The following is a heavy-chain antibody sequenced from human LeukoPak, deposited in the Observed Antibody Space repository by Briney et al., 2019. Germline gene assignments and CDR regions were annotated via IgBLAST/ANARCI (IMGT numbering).Heavy chain of an antibody. CDR2: IYTDGST. V-gene: IGHV4-4*09. CDR3: ARAPLTTTRRNWFDP. D-gene: IGHD3-3*01. J-gene: IGHJ5*02. Sequence: SETLSLTCTVSGGFIRSYYWSWIRQPPGKGLEWIGYIYTDGSTNHNPSLKSRVTISIDTSKNQFSLKLSAVTAADTAVYFCARAPLTTTRRNWFDPWGQGTLVTVSS. CDR1: GGFIRSYY.